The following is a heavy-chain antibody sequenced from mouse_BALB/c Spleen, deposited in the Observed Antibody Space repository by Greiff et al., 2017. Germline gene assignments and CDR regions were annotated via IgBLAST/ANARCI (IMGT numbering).Heavy chain of an antibody. V-gene: IGHV5-17*02. CDR2: ISSGSSTI. CDR1: GFTFSSFG. Sequence: EVKLVESGGGLVQPGGSRKLSCAASGFTFSSFGMHWVRQAPEKGLEWVAYISSGSSTIYYADTVKGRFTISRDNPKNTLFLQMTSLRSEDTAMYYCARGGNWGAMDYWGQGTSVTVSS. D-gene: IGHD4-1*01. J-gene: IGHJ4*01. CDR3: ARGGNWGAMDY.